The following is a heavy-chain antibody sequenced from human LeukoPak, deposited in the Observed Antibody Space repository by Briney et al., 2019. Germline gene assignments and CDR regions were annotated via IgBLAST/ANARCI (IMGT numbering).Heavy chain of an antibody. CDR1: GYTFTGYY. D-gene: IGHD3-22*01. Sequence: ASVKVSCKASGYTFTGYYMHWVRQAPGQGLEWMVWINPNSGGTNYAQKFQGRVTMTRDTSISTAYMELSRLRSDDTAVYYCARVPYYYDSSGTYGMDVWGQGTTVTVSS. CDR2: INPNSGGT. CDR3: ARVPYYYDSSGTYGMDV. J-gene: IGHJ6*02. V-gene: IGHV1-2*02.